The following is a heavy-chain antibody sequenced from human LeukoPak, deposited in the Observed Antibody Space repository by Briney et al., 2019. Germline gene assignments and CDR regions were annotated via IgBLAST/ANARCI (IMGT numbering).Heavy chain of an antibody. Sequence: GGSLRLSCSASGFTLSTYSMSWVRHTPGKGLEWISYMSGDGKTIFYADSVRGRFTISRDNAKNSLYLQMNSLRDEDTAAYYCAREHGNIVLGVILDYWGPGTLVTVSS. CDR3: AREHGNIVLGVILDY. CDR2: MSGDGKTI. J-gene: IGHJ4*02. CDR1: GFTLSTYS. V-gene: IGHV3-48*02. D-gene: IGHD3-10*01.